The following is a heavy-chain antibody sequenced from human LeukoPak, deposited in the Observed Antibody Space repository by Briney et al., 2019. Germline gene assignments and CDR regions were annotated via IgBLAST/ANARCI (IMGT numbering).Heavy chain of an antibody. CDR3: AKDLYCSSTSCYWNWFDP. D-gene: IGHD2-2*01. V-gene: IGHV3-23*01. CDR1: GFTFSSYA. J-gene: IGHJ5*02. Sequence: QTGGSLRLSCAASGFTFSSYAMSWVRQAPGKGLEWVSAISGSGGSTYYADSVKGRFTISRDNSKNTLYLQMNSLRAEDTAVYYCAKDLYCSSTSCYWNWFDPWGQGTLVTVSS. CDR2: ISGSGGST.